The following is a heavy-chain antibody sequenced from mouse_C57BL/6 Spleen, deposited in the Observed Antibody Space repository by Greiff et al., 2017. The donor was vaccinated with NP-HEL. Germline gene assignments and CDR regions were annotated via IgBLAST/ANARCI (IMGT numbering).Heavy chain of an antibody. D-gene: IGHD2-5*01. CDR1: GFTFSSYG. CDR3: ARPYYSNYNYYAMDY. J-gene: IGHJ4*01. CDR2: ISGGGSYT. V-gene: IGHV5-6*01. Sequence: EVQLVESGGDLVKPGGSLKLSCAASGFTFSSYGMSWVRQTPDKRLEWVATISGGGSYTYYPDSVKGRFTISRDNAKNTLYLQMSSLKSEDTAMYYCARPYYSNYNYYAMDYWGQGTSVTVSS.